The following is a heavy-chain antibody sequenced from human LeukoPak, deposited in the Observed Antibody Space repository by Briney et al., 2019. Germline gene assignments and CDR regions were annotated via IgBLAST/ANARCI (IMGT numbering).Heavy chain of an antibody. CDR3: AELGITMIGGV. Sequence: GGSLRLSCAASGFTLSSYSMNWVRQAPGKGLEWVSYISSSGSTIHYADSVKGRFTISRDNAKNSLYLQMNSLRAEDTAVYYCAELGITMIGGVWGKGTTVTISS. V-gene: IGHV3-48*04. D-gene: IGHD3-10*02. CDR2: ISSSGSTI. CDR1: GFTLSSYS. J-gene: IGHJ6*04.